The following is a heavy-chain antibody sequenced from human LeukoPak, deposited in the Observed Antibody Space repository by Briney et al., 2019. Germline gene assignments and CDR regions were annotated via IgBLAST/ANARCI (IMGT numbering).Heavy chain of an antibody. CDR3: ARGRSEDYGVVGGWFDP. CDR1: GGSFIGYY. D-gene: IGHD4-17*01. J-gene: IGHJ5*02. Sequence: SETLSLTCAVHGGSFIGYYWCWICPPPGKGLEWIGEINHSGSTNYNPSLKSRVTISVDTSKNQFSLKLSSVTAADTAVYYCARGRSEDYGVVGGWFDPWGQGTLVTVSS. V-gene: IGHV4-34*01. CDR2: INHSGST.